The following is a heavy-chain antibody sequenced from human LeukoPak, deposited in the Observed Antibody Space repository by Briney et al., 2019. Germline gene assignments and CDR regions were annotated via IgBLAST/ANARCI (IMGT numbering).Heavy chain of an antibody. J-gene: IGHJ3*02. D-gene: IGHD3-3*01. V-gene: IGHV4-59*01. CDR2: IYYSGST. Sequence: SEPLSLTCTGSGGSISSYYWSWIRQPPGKGLDWIGYIYYSGSTNYNPSLKSRVTISVDTSKNQFSLKLSSVTAADTAVYYCARSYDFWSGYDAFDIWGQGTMVTVSS. CDR1: GGSISSYY. CDR3: ARSYDFWSGYDAFDI.